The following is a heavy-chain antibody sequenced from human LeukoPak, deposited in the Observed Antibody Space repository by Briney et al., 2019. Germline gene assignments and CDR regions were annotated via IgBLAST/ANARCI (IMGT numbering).Heavy chain of an antibody. CDR3: ARELGSGYDFWSGYYFHEYGMDV. D-gene: IGHD3-3*01. Sequence: SETLSLTCAVYGGSFSGYYWSWIRQPPGKGLEWIGEINHSGSTNYNPSLKSRVTISVDTSKNQFSLKLSSVTAADTAVYYCARELGSGYDFWSGYYFHEYGMDVWGQGTTVTVSS. J-gene: IGHJ6*02. V-gene: IGHV4-34*01. CDR2: INHSGST. CDR1: GGSFSGYY.